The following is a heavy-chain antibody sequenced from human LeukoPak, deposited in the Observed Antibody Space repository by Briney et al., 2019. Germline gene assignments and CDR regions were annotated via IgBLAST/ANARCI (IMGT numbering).Heavy chain of an antibody. Sequence: ASVKVSCKASGYTFTSYGISWVRQAPGQGLEWMGWISAYNGNTNYAQKLQGRVTMTTDTSTSTAYMELRSLRSDDTAVYYCARGATYYYDSSGYPRDYWGQGTLVTVSS. CDR3: ARGATYYYDSSGYPRDY. J-gene: IGHJ4*02. CDR1: GYTFTSYG. V-gene: IGHV1-18*01. D-gene: IGHD3-22*01. CDR2: ISAYNGNT.